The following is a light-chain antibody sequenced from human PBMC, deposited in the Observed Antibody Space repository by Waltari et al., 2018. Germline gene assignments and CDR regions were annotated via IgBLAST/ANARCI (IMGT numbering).Light chain of an antibody. Sequence: SYDLTQPPSVSVSPGQTVTINCSGDKLGNRKACGYQQKPGQSPTLVIFENSKRPSGIPGRFSGSNSGNTATLTIRGTQVLDAGDYHCQAWDTRGAWVFGGGTKLTVL. J-gene: IGLJ3*02. V-gene: IGLV3-1*01. CDR3: QAWDTRGAWV. CDR2: ENS. CDR1: KLGNRK.